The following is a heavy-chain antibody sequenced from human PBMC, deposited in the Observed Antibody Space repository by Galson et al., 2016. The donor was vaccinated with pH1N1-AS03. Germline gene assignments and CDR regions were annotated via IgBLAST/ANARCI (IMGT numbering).Heavy chain of an antibody. CDR1: GFTFNSYW. Sequence: SLRLSCAASGFTFNSYWMSWVRQAPGKGPEWVAHINQDGSEKYYVDFVKGRFTISRDNAKNSLYLQMNSLRAEDTAVYYCASAPRGSGSPYYFDYWGQGTLVTVSS. D-gene: IGHD6-13*01. J-gene: IGHJ4*02. V-gene: IGHV3-7*03. CDR2: INQDGSEK. CDR3: ASAPRGSGSPYYFDY.